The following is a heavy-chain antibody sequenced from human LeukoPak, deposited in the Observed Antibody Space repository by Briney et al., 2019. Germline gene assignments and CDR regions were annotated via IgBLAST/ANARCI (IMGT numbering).Heavy chain of an antibody. CDR2: IYYSGST. V-gene: IGHV4-31*03. CDR3: ARGSSAMATISFDY. CDR1: GGSTSSGGYY. D-gene: IGHD5-12*01. Sequence: PSETLSLTCTVSGGSTSSGGYYWSWIRQHPGKGLEWIGYIYYSGSTYYNPSLKSRVTISVDTSKNQFSLKLSSVTAADTAVYYCARGSSAMATISFDYWGQGTLVTVSS. J-gene: IGHJ4*02.